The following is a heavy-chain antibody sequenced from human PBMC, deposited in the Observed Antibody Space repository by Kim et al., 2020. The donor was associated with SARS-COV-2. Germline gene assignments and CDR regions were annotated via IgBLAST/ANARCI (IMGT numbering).Heavy chain of an antibody. CDR3: TTDGGLGFYYYYYGMDV. J-gene: IGHJ6*02. Sequence: VKGRFTISRDDSKNTLYLQMNSLKTEDTAVYYCTTDGGLGFYYYYYGMDVWGQGTTVTVSS. V-gene: IGHV3-15*01. D-gene: IGHD3-16*01.